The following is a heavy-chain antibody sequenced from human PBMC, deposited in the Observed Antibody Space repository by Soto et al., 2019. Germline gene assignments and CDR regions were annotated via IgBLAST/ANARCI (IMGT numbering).Heavy chain of an antibody. D-gene: IGHD2-2*01. CDR1: GFTFSPYY. CDR3: ARDAPVAPAASVNCFDP. V-gene: IGHV3-7*01. CDR2: TTQDGNDK. Sequence: GGSLRLSCAASGFTFSPYYMSWVRQAPGKGLEWLAMTTQDGNDKHNVDSVRGRFTISRDNANNTLYLQMSSLTAEDTAIYYSARDAPVAPAASVNCFDPWGQGTLVTVSS. J-gene: IGHJ5*02.